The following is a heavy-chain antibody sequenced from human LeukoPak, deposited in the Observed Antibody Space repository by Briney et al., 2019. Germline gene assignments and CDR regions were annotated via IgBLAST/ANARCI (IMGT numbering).Heavy chain of an antibody. V-gene: IGHV3-7*01. Sequence: PGGSLRLSCVASGFTFSSYWMTWVRQAPGKGLEWVANIKTDGSQIYYVDSVKGRFTISRDNAKNSLYLQMNSLRAEDTAVYYCAFNPMTTVTSYYFDYWGQGALITVSS. CDR3: AFNPMTTVTSYYFDY. CDR1: GFTFSSYW. J-gene: IGHJ4*02. D-gene: IGHD4-17*01. CDR2: IKTDGSQI.